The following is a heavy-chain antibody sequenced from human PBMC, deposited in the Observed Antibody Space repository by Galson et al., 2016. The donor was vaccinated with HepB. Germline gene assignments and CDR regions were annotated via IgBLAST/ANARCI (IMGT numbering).Heavy chain of an antibody. CDR3: IHSSDLHHAFDT. CDR1: GFSLSTTGVD. J-gene: IGHJ3*02. CDR2: ISGHDDK. Sequence: PALVKPTQTLTLTCTFSGFSLSTTGVDVGWIRQPPGKTLEWLALISGHDDKRYTPSLKSRLTISKDTSKQQVLLTMTNADPEDTATYYCIHSSDLHHAFDTWGQGTSVIVSS. V-gene: IGHV2-5*01. D-gene: IGHD2-21*02.